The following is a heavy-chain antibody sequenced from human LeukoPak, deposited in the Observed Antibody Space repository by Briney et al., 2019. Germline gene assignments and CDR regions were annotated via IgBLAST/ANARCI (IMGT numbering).Heavy chain of an antibody. V-gene: IGHV3-30*18. CDR3: AKSERIYGDYYYYMDV. Sequence: PGGSLRLSCATSGFTFSNAWMSWVRQAPGKGLEWVAVISYDGSNKYYADSVKGRFTISRDNSKNTLYLQMNSLRAEDTAVYYCAKSERIYGDYYYYMDVWGKGTTVTVSS. J-gene: IGHJ6*03. CDR1: GFTFSNAW. D-gene: IGHD4-17*01. CDR2: ISYDGSNK.